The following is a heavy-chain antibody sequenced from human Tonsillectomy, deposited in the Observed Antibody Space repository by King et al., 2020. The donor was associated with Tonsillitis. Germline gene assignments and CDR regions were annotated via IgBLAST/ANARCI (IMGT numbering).Heavy chain of an antibody. CDR2: ISNDASNK. D-gene: IGHD2-8*01. Sequence: VQLVESGGGVVQPGRSLRLSCAASGFTFSTYGMHWVRQAPGKGLEWVAVISNDASNKYSAGSVKGRFTISRDNSNNTLYLQMNSLRAEDTAVYYCAKDSLYLPARVGYHYYCSDVWGQGTTVTVSS. CDR3: AKDSLYLPARVGYHYYCSDV. CDR1: GFTFSTYG. J-gene: IGHJ6*02. V-gene: IGHV3-30*18.